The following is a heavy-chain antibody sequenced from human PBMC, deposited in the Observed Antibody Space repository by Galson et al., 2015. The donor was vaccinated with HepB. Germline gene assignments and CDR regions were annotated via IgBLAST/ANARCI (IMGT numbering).Heavy chain of an antibody. D-gene: IGHD3-10*01. V-gene: IGHV4-59*01. CDR2: IYYSGST. CDR3: ARDTFYYGSETNWDDAFDS. CDR1: GGSMTDNY. J-gene: IGHJ3*01. Sequence: LSLTCTVSGGSMTDNYWRWVRQPPWKGLEWIGYIYYSGSTNQNPSLKSRVTMSIDTSKNQFSLNLRSVTAADTAVYYCARDTFYYGSETNWDDAFDSWGQGRMVTVSS.